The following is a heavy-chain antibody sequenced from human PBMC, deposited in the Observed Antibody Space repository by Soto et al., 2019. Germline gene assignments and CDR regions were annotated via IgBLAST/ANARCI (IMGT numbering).Heavy chain of an antibody. CDR1: GFTFGTYS. CDR2: ISSRSSTI. Sequence: GGSLRLSCAASGFTFGTYSMNWVRQAPGRGLEWISYISSRSSTIYYADSVKGRFTVSRDNARNSLYLQMNSLRAEDTAVYYCASRDYDLLTDTPIDSWGQGTLVTVSS. J-gene: IGHJ4*02. D-gene: IGHD3-9*01. V-gene: IGHV3-48*01. CDR3: ASRDYDLLTDTPIDS.